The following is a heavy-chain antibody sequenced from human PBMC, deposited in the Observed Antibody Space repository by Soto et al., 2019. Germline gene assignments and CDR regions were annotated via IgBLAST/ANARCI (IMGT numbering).Heavy chain of an antibody. CDR1: GYSISSSNW. CDR2: IYYSGST. CDR3: ARSRDYIWGSYVDY. Sequence: QVQLQESGPGLVKPSDTLSLTCAVSGYSISSSNWWGWIRQPPGKGLEWIGYIYYSGSTYYNPSLKSRVTMAVDRSKNQFSRKLSSVTAVDTAVYYCARSRDYIWGSYVDYWGQGTLVTVSS. V-gene: IGHV4-28*01. J-gene: IGHJ4*02. D-gene: IGHD3-16*01.